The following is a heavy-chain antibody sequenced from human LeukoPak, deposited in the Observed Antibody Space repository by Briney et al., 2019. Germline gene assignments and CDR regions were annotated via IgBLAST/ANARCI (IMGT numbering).Heavy chain of an antibody. CDR1: GYTFTGYY. CDR2: INPNSGGT. Sequence: ASVKVSCKASGYTFTGYYMHWVRQAPGQGLEWMGWINPNSGGTNYAQKFQGRVTMTRDTSISTAYMELSRLRSDDTAVYYCARDAHLLWFGELLLGKIYGMDVWGQGTTVTVSS. D-gene: IGHD3-10*01. V-gene: IGHV1-2*02. J-gene: IGHJ6*02. CDR3: ARDAHLLWFGELLLGKIYGMDV.